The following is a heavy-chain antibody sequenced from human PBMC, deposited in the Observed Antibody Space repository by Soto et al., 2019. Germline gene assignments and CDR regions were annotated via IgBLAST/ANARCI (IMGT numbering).Heavy chain of an antibody. V-gene: IGHV1-18*01. D-gene: IGHD4-17*01. CDR3: ARDFGYGDRPIIYGMDV. Sequence: QVQLVQSGAEVKKPGASVKVSCKASGYTFTSYGISWVRQAPGQGLEWMGWISAYNGNTNYAQKLQGRVTMTTDTSTSKAYMELRSLRSDDTAVYYCARDFGYGDRPIIYGMDVWGQGTTVTGSS. CDR1: GYTFTSYG. CDR2: ISAYNGNT. J-gene: IGHJ6*02.